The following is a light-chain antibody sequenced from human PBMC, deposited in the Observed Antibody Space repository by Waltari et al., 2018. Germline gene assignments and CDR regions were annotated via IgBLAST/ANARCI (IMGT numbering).Light chain of an antibody. CDR2: DVN. CDR1: SRDVGDYNY. V-gene: IGLV2-14*03. Sequence: QSALTQPASVSGSPGRSITISCTGSSRDVGDYNYVSWYQQHPGKTPKVMIYDVNKRPPRVSNRFSGSKSGNTASLTISGLQVEDRANYYCSSWTSSYTWVFGGGTKLTVL. J-gene: IGLJ3*02. CDR3: SSWTSSYTWV.